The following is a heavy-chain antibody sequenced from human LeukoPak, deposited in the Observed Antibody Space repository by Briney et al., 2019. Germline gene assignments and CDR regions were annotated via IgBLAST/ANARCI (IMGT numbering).Heavy chain of an antibody. J-gene: IGHJ3*01. CDR1: GFIVSGYH. V-gene: IGHV3-72*01. CDR3: AREGAEGDDSAFDV. Sequence: GESLRLSCSASGFIVSGYHLGWVRQAPGKGLEWVGHTRDRARSERTEYAASVIGRFSIFRAESENSVFLQMNSLKPEDTAVYYCAREGAEGDDSAFDVWGQGTMVTVSS. D-gene: IGHD2-21*01. CDR2: TRDRARSERT.